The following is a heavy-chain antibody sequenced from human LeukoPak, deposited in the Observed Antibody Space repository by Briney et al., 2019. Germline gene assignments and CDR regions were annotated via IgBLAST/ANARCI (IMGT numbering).Heavy chain of an antibody. Sequence: GASVKVSCKASGYTFSSYDITWVRQAPGQGLEWMGWISAYNENTNYAQKFQGRVTMTTDTSTSTAYMELRSLRSDDTAVYYCARDSQSPDYWGQGTLVTVSS. CDR2: ISAYNENT. CDR3: ARDSQSPDY. CDR1: GYTFSSYD. V-gene: IGHV1-18*01. J-gene: IGHJ4*02.